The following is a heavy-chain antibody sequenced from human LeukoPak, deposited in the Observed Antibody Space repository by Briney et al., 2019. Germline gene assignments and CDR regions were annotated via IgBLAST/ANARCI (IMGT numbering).Heavy chain of an antibody. V-gene: IGHV4-30-4*01. CDR3: ARAQGYYDSSGYSAFDAFDI. D-gene: IGHD3-22*01. Sequence: SETLSLTCTVSGGSISSGDYYWSWIRQPPGKGLEWIGYIYYSGSTYYNPSLKSRVTISVDTSKNQFSLKLSSVTAADTAVYYCARAQGYYDSSGYSAFDAFDIWGQGTMVTVSS. CDR1: GGSISSGDYY. J-gene: IGHJ3*02. CDR2: IYYSGST.